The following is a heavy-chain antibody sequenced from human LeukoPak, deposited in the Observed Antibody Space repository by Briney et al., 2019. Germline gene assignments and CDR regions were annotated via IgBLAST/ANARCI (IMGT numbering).Heavy chain of an antibody. CDR3: AKDTAAAGPTLFDY. Sequence: GRSLRLSYAASGFTFDDYAMHWVRQAPGKGLEWVSGISWNSGSIGYADSVKGRFTISRDNAKNSLYLQMNSLRAEDTALYYCAKDTAAAGPTLFDYWGQGTLVTVSS. J-gene: IGHJ4*02. CDR2: ISWNSGSI. V-gene: IGHV3-9*01. D-gene: IGHD6-13*01. CDR1: GFTFDDYA.